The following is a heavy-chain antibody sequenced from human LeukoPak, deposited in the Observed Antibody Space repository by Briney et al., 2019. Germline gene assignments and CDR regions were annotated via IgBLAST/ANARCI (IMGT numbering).Heavy chain of an antibody. Sequence: VASVKVSCKASGYTFTGYYIHWMRQAPGQGLEWMAWINPYTGDTNYAQKFQDRVTVTRDVSISTGYMDLNRLTSDDTAVYYCARSRIFEVGLTGIDYWGQGTLVTVSS. D-gene: IGHD3-3*02. CDR2: INPYTGDT. V-gene: IGHV1-2*02. J-gene: IGHJ4*02. CDR3: ARSRIFEVGLTGIDY. CDR1: GYTFTGYY.